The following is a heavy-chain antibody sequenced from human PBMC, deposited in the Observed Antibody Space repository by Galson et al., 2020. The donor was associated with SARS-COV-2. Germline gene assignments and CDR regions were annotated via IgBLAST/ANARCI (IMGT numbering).Heavy chain of an antibody. CDR2: IRKSGNFI. V-gene: IGHV3-23*01. Sequence: GGSLRLSCVASGFRFSIYGMNWVRQAPGRGPEWDSAIRKSGNFIYYTDLVKDQLTISRDNSKDTLYLQMNSMRVEDTAVYYCAKEHSGWNGASDYYGMDVWGQGTTVIVSS. J-gene: IGHJ6*02. CDR3: AKEHSGWNGASDYYGMDV. D-gene: IGHD6-19*01. CDR1: GFRFSIYG.